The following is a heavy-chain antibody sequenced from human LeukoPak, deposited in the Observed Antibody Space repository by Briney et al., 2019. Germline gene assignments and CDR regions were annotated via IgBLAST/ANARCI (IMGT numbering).Heavy chain of an antibody. D-gene: IGHD3-10*01. CDR3: ARDSGTTGEVKFDP. Sequence: SEILSLTCTVSGYSISSGYYWSWIRQPAGKGLEWIGRIYASGSTTYIPSLKSRVTMAVDTSKTQFSLKLSSVTAAATAVYYCARDSGTTGEVKFDPWGQGTLVTVSA. V-gene: IGHV4-4*07. CDR1: GYSISSGYY. J-gene: IGHJ5*02. CDR2: IYASGST.